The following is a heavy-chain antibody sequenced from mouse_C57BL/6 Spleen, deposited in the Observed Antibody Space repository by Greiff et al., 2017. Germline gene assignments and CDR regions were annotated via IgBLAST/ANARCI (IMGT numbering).Heavy chain of an antibody. CDR2: INPSSGYT. D-gene: IGHD3-3*01. CDR3: ARQWGQVVFDY. V-gene: IGHV1-7*01. J-gene: IGHJ2*01. Sequence: QVQLKESGPELAKPGASVKLSCKASGYTFTSYWMHWVKQRPGQCLEWIGYINPSSGYTKYNQKFKDKATLTADKSSSTAYMQLSSLTYEDSAVYYCARQWGQVVFDYWGQGTTLTVSS. CDR1: GYTFTSYW.